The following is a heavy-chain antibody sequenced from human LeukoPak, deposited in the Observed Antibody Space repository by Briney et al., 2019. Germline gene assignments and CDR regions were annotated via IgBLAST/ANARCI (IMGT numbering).Heavy chain of an antibody. Sequence: SVKVSCKASGGTFSSYAISWVRQAPGQGLEWMGRVIPIFGTANYAQKFQGRVTITTDESTSTAYMELSSLRSEDTAVYYCARSGIPNYDFWSGPFDYWGQGTLVTVSS. V-gene: IGHV1-69*05. CDR3: ARSGIPNYDFWSGPFDY. CDR1: GGTFSSYA. J-gene: IGHJ4*02. CDR2: VIPIFGTA. D-gene: IGHD3-3*01.